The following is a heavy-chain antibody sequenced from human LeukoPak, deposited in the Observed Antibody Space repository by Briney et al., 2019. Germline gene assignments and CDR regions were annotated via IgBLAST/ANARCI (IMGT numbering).Heavy chain of an antibody. Sequence: GASVKVSCKASGYTFTGYCMHWVRQAPGQGLEWMGWINPNSGGTNYAQKFQGRVTMTRDTSISTAYMELSRLRSDDTAVYYCARHPLNYGGNVNWFDPWGQGTLVTVSS. CDR1: GYTFTGYC. V-gene: IGHV1-2*02. D-gene: IGHD4-23*01. J-gene: IGHJ5*02. CDR3: ARHPLNYGGNVNWFDP. CDR2: INPNSGGT.